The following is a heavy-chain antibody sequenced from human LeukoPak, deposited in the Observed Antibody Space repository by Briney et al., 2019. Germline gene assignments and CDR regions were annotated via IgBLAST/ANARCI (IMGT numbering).Heavy chain of an antibody. CDR3: AKVYSSSSRDAFDV. CDR2: INHRGST. Sequence: SETLSLTCTVSGGSISSGDYYWSWIRQPPGKGLEWIGEINHRGSTNYNSSLKSRVTISVDASKSQFSLKLISVTAADTAVYYCAKVYSSSSRDAFDVWGQGTMVIVSS. CDR1: GGSISSGDYY. D-gene: IGHD6-6*01. V-gene: IGHV4-39*07. J-gene: IGHJ3*01.